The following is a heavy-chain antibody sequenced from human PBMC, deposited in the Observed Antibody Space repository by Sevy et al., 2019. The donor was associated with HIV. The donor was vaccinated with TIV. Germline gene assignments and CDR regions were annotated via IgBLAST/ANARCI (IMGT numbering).Heavy chain of an antibody. CDR1: GFSFSNSA. V-gene: IGHV3-53*01. J-gene: IGHJ6*02. CDR2: IYSGGDT. D-gene: IGHD6-13*01. CDR3: ARDLRVATASGGMDV. Sequence: GESLKISCSGSGFSFSNSAMNWVRQAPGKGLEWVSIIYSGGDTYYADSVKGRFTISRDNSKNTLYLQMNNLRAEDTAVYYCARDLRVATASGGMDVWGQGTTVTVSS.